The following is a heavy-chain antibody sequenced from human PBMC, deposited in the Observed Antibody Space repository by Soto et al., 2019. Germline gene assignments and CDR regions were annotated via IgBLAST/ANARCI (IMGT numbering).Heavy chain of an antibody. Sequence: QVQLVQSGAEVKKPGSSVKVSCKASGGSLSNYGISWVRQAPGQGLEWMGGIIPVFGTANYAQKFQGRVTITADESTRIVYMDVTSLKSEDTAVYYWARGDATKRVVTTYNAMDVWGQGTTVTVSS. CDR2: IIPVFGTA. CDR1: GGSLSNYG. CDR3: ARGDATKRVVTTYNAMDV. J-gene: IGHJ6*02. V-gene: IGHV1-69*12. D-gene: IGHD4-17*01.